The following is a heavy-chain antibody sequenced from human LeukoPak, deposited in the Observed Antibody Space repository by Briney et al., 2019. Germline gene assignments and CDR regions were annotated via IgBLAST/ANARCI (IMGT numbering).Heavy chain of an antibody. CDR1: GFTFSGSS. Sequence: QPGGSLTLSCAASGFTFSGSSIHWVRQASGKGLGWVGLIRNKANNHATAYAASVKGRFTISRDDSKNTAYLQMNSLKTEDTVVYFCTRLGEYGSGTYSDTWSQGTLVTGSS. V-gene: IGHV3-73*01. CDR3: TRLGEYGSGTYSDT. J-gene: IGHJ5*02. D-gene: IGHD3-10*01. CDR2: IRNKANNHAT.